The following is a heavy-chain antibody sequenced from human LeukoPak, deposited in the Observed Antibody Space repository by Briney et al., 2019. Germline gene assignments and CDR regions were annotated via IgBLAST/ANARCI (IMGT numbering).Heavy chain of an antibody. D-gene: IGHD6-13*01. V-gene: IGHV3-7*01. Sequence: GGSLGLSCAASGFTFSNYEMHWVRQAPGKGLEWVANIKQDGSEKYYVDSVKGRFTISRDNAKNSLYLQMNSLRAEDTAVYYCAASTSWNWFDPWGQGTLVTVSS. CDR3: AASTSWNWFDP. CDR1: GFTFSNYE. J-gene: IGHJ5*02. CDR2: IKQDGSEK.